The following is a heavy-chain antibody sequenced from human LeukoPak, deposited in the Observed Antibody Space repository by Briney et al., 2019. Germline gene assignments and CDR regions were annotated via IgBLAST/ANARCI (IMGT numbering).Heavy chain of an antibody. Sequence: GGSLRLSCAASGFTFSSYAMSWVRQAPGKELEWVSAISGSGGSTYYADSVKGRFTISRDNSKNTLYLQMNSLRAEDTAVYYCAKGSSIAALNYYYGMDVWGQGTTVTVSS. J-gene: IGHJ6*02. V-gene: IGHV3-23*01. CDR3: AKGSSIAALNYYYGMDV. CDR1: GFTFSSYA. CDR2: ISGSGGST. D-gene: IGHD6-6*01.